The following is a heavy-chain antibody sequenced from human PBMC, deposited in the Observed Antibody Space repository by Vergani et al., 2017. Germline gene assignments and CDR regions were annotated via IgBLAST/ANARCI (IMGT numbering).Heavy chain of an antibody. V-gene: IGHV4-34*01. CDR1: GWSFSGYY. D-gene: IGHD5-24*01. Sequence: QVQLQQWGAGLLKPSETLSLTCAVYGWSFSGYYWSWIRQPPGKGLEWIGEINHSGSTNYNPALKSRVTISVDTSKNQFSLKLSSVTAADTAVYYCARRLRRWLQVAHYYYYGMDVWGQGTTVTVSS. J-gene: IGHJ6*02. CDR3: ARRLRRWLQVAHYYYYGMDV. CDR2: INHSGST.